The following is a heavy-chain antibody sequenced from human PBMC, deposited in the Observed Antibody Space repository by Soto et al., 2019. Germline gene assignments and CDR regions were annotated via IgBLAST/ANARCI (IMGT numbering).Heavy chain of an antibody. V-gene: IGHV3-21*01. Sequence: EVQLVESGGGLVKPGGSLRLSCAASGFTFSSYSMNWVRQAPGKGLEWVSTISSRNNDMYYVDSVKGRFTISRENARNSVYLQMNRLRADNTAVYYCARDVNGGFCGAWGQGTLVTVSS. D-gene: IGHD2-21*01. CDR2: ISSRNNDM. CDR1: GFTFSSYS. J-gene: IGHJ5*02. CDR3: ARDVNGGFCGA.